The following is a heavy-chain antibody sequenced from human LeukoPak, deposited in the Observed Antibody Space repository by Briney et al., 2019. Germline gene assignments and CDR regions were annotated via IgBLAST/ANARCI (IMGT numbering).Heavy chain of an antibody. J-gene: IGHJ4*02. Sequence: GGSLRLSCAASGFTFSGYAMSWVRQAPGKGLEWVSSITSGGSTYYADSVKGRFTISRDNSENTLYLQMNNLRAEDTAVYYCAKPHHSSGWPHTYYLDYWGQGTLVTVSS. D-gene: IGHD6-19*01. CDR3: AKPHHSSGWPHTYYLDY. V-gene: IGHV3-23*01. CDR1: GFTFSGYA. CDR2: ITSGGST.